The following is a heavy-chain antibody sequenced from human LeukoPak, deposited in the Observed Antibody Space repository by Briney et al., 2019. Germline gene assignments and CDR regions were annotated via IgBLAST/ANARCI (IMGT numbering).Heavy chain of an antibody. D-gene: IGHD6-19*01. V-gene: IGHV3-66*01. CDR3: ANASAWYRIDY. CDR1: GFSVSSNY. J-gene: IGHJ4*02. CDR2: IYSGGTT. Sequence: GGSLRRSCAVSGFSVSSNYMSWVRQAPGKGLEWVSLIYSGGTTYYGDAVKGRFTISRDNSKNTLYLQMSSLRAEDTAVYYCANASAWYRIDYWGQGTLATVSS.